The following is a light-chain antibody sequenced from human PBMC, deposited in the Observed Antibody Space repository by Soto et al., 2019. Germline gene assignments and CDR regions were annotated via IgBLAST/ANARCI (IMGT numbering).Light chain of an antibody. CDR2: QAS. J-gene: IGKJ2*01. CDR3: QHYDVYPYA. V-gene: IGKV1-5*03. Sequence: DIQMTQSPSTLSASVGDRVTISCRASQSVGSNLAWYQQKPGKVPKLLIFQASTLEPGVPSGFSGSGSGTEFILSISSLQPDDFATYYCQHYDVYPYAFGQGTKVEIK. CDR1: QSVGSN.